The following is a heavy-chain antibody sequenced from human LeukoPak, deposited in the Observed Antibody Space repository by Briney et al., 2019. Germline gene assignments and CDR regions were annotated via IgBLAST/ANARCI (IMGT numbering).Heavy chain of an antibody. V-gene: IGHV4-39*07. Sequence: PSETLSLTCTVSGGSISSSSYYWGWIRQPPGKGLEWIGSIYYSGSTYYNPSLKSRVTILVDTSKNQFSLKLSSVTAADTAVYYCARVPSTATRAFDIWGQGTMVTVSS. CDR3: ARVPSTATRAFDI. CDR2: IYYSGST. CDR1: GGSISSSSYY. D-gene: IGHD4-17*01. J-gene: IGHJ3*02.